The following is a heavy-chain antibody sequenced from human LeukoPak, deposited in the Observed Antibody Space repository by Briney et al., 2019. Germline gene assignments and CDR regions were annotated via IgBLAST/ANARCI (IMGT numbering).Heavy chain of an antibody. CDR1: GGSISSYY. CDR2: IYYSGST. D-gene: IGHD7-27*01. J-gene: IGHJ4*02. V-gene: IGHV4-59*01. Sequence: SETLSLTCTVSGGSISSYYWSWIRQPPGKGLEWIGYIYYSGSTNYNPSLKSRVTISVDTSKNQFSLKLSSVTAADTAVYYCARDSRRTGASDYWGQGTLVTVSS. CDR3: ARDSRRTGASDY.